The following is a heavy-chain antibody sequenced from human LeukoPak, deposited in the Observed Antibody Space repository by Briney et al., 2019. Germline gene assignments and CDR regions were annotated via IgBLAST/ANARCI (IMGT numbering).Heavy chain of an antibody. CDR3: ASITTFPYGYDI. V-gene: IGHV4-59*11. CDR2: TYNSGST. D-gene: IGHD3-9*01. CDR1: GGSISSHY. Sequence: PSETQSLTCTVSGGSISSHYWSWIRQPPGKGLEWIGYTYNSGSTNYNPSLKSRVTISVDTSKNQFSLKLSSVTAADTAVYYCASITTFPYGYDIWGQGTMVTVSS. J-gene: IGHJ3*02.